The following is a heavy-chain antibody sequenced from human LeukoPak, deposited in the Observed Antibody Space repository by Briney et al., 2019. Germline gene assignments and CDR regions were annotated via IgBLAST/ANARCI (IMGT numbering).Heavy chain of an antibody. V-gene: IGHV3-33*01. CDR3: SRYWTPYSSSWPLY. Sequence: PGGSLRLFCAASGFTFSSYGMHWVRQAPGKGLEWVAVIWYDGSNKYYADSVKGRFTISRDNSKNTLYLQMNSLRAEDTAVYYCSRYWTPYSSSWPLYWGQGTPVSVS. CDR1: GFTFSSYG. J-gene: IGHJ4*02. D-gene: IGHD6-13*01. CDR2: IWYDGSNK.